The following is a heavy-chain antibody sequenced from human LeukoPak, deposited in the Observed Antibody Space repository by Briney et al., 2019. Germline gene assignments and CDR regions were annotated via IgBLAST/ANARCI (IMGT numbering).Heavy chain of an antibody. CDR3: ARGRSSPDY. Sequence: SETLSLTCTVSGGSISSNNWWNWVRQPPGKGLEWIGEIFHSDSPRYNPSLKSRVTISVDKSKNQFSLSLNSVTAADTAVYYCARGRSSPDYWGQGTLVTVSS. D-gene: IGHD6-6*01. CDR1: GGSISSNNW. CDR2: IFHSDSP. J-gene: IGHJ4*02. V-gene: IGHV4-4*02.